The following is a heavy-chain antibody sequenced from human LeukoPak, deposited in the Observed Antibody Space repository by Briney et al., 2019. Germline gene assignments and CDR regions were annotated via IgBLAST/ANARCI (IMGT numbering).Heavy chain of an antibody. V-gene: IGHV3-53*01. CDR1: GFTVSSNY. CDR3: ARAVGPYYYDMRIDY. D-gene: IGHD3-22*01. CDR2: IYSGGST. Sequence: GGSLRLSCAASGFTVSSNYMSWVRQAPGKGLEWVSVIYSGGSTYYADSVKGRFTISRDNSKNTLYLQMNSLRAEDTAVYYCARAVGPYYYDMRIDYWGQGTLVTVSS. J-gene: IGHJ4*02.